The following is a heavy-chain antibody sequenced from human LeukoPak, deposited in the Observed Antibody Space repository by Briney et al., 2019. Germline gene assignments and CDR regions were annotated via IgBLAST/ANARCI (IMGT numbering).Heavy chain of an antibody. Sequence: GGSLRLSCAASGFTFSGYAMSWVRQAPGKGLEWVSGFSGSGGSTYYADSVKGRFTISRDISKNTLYVQMDSLRAEDAAVYYCAKDKGWGYSSYDYYGMDVWGQGTTVTVSS. V-gene: IGHV3-23*01. CDR1: GFTFSGYA. CDR3: AKDKGWGYSSYDYYGMDV. D-gene: IGHD1-26*01. CDR2: FSGSGGST. J-gene: IGHJ6*02.